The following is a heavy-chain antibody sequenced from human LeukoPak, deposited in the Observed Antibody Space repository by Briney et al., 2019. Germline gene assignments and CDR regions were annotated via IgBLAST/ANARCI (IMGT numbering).Heavy chain of an antibody. CDR3: AKAHFWSGYSLPVAFDI. CDR2: IYYSGST. J-gene: IGHJ3*02. CDR1: GGSFSGYY. D-gene: IGHD3-3*02. V-gene: IGHV4-34*09. Sequence: SETLSLTCAVYGGSFSGYYWSWIRQPPGKGLEWIGYIYYSGSTYYNPSLKSRVTISVDTSKNQFSLKLSSVAAADTAVYYCAKAHFWSGYSLPVAFDIWGQGTMVTVSS.